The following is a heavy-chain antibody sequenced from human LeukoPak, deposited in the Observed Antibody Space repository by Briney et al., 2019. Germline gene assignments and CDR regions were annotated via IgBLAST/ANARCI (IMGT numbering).Heavy chain of an antibody. V-gene: IGHV4-59*01. CDR3: ARHRFGHLFDY. J-gene: IGHJ4*02. CDR1: VDSISGYY. CDR2: VYHTGRT. Sequence: SETLSLTCTVSVDSISGYYWSWIRQPPGKGLEWIGYVYHTGRTHYSPSLKSRVTVSLDTSRNQVSLILSSVTAADTAVYYCARHRFGHLFDYWGQGTLVFVSS. D-gene: IGHD3-16*01.